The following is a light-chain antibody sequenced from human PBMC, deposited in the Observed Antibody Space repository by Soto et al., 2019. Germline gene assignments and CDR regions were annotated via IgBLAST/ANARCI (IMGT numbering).Light chain of an antibody. CDR1: QSVSSY. J-gene: IGKJ1*01. CDR2: DAS. Sequence: EIVLTQSPVTLSLSPGERATLSCRASQSVSSYLAWYQQKPGQAPRLLIYDASNRATGIPARFSGSGSGTDFTLTISSLEPEDFALYYCQQRHNSWTFGQGTKGISN. CDR3: QQRHNSWT. V-gene: IGKV3-11*01.